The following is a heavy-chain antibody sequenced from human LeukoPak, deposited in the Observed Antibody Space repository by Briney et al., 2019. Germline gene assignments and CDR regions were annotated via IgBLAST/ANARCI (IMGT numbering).Heavy chain of an antibody. CDR2: ISSSSGTI. J-gene: IGHJ4*02. CDR3: ARGYSRGFDY. D-gene: IGHD6-13*01. V-gene: IGHV3-48*02. CDR1: GFTFSSYT. Sequence: GGSLRFSCAASGFTFSSYTMNWVRQAPGKGLEWVSYISSSSGTIYYADSVKGRFTISRDNAKNSLYLQMNSLRDEDTAVYYCARGYSRGFDYWGQGTLVTVSS.